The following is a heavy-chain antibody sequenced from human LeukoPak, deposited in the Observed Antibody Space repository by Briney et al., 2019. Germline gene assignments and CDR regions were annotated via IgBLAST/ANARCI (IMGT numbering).Heavy chain of an antibody. Sequence: PGGSLTLSCAASGFSVGTKYMNWVHQAPGKGLEWISILYSGGDTYYADSVKGRFTISRDNSRNTLSLQMNSLRVEDTAVYYCARVGDHYHWNFDLWGRGTLVTVSS. CDR3: ARVGDHYHWNFDL. V-gene: IGHV3-53*01. CDR2: LYSGGDT. D-gene: IGHD3-10*01. J-gene: IGHJ2*01. CDR1: GFSVGTKY.